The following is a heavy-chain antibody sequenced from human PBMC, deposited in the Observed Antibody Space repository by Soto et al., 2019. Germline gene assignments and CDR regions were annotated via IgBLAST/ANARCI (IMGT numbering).Heavy chain of an antibody. D-gene: IGHD5-18*01. CDR2: ISSNGGST. V-gene: IGHV3-64D*08. J-gene: IGHJ5*02. Sequence: GGSLRLSCSASGFTFSSYAMHWVRQAPGKGLEYVSAISSNGGSTYYADYVKGRFTISRDNSKNTLYLQMSSLRAEDTAVYYCVMRGYSYGNNWFDPWGQGTLVTVSS. CDR3: VMRGYSYGNNWFDP. CDR1: GFTFSSYA.